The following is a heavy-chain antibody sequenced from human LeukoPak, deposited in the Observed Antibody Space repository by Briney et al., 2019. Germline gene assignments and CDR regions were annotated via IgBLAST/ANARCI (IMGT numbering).Heavy chain of an antibody. CDR3: ARDPRYDFWSGYADY. J-gene: IGHJ4*02. V-gene: IGHV3-30*02. CDR2: IRNDGSIK. Sequence: GGSLRLSCAASRFTFSTYGMHWVRQAPGKGLDWVAFIRNDGSIKYYADSVKGRFTISRDNAKNSLYLQMNSLRAEDTAVYYCARDPRYDFWSGYADYWGQGTLVTVSS. CDR1: RFTFSTYG. D-gene: IGHD3-3*01.